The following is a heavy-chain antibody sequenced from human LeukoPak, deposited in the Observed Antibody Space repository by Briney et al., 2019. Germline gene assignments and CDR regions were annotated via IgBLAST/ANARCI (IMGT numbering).Heavy chain of an antibody. Sequence: SETLSLTCAVYGGSFSGYYWSWIRQPPGKGLEWTGEINHSGSTNYNPSLKSRVTISVDTSKNQFSLKLSSVTAADAAVYYCARVTGYSSSWYFDYWGQGTLVTVSS. D-gene: IGHD6-13*01. V-gene: IGHV4-34*01. CDR3: ARVTGYSSSWYFDY. CDR1: GGSFSGYY. CDR2: INHSGST. J-gene: IGHJ4*02.